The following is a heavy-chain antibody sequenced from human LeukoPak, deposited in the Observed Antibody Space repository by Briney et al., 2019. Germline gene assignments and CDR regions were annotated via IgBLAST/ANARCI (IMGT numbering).Heavy chain of an antibody. J-gene: IGHJ4*02. Sequence: ASVKVSCKASGYTFTSYYMHWVRQAPGQGLEWMGIINPSGGSTSYAQKFQGRVTMTRDMSTSTVYMELSSLRSDDTAVYYCASDTMVRGVISLDYWGQGTLVTVSS. CDR2: INPSGGST. CDR3: ASDTMVRGVISLDY. CDR1: GYTFTSYY. V-gene: IGHV1-46*01. D-gene: IGHD3-10*01.